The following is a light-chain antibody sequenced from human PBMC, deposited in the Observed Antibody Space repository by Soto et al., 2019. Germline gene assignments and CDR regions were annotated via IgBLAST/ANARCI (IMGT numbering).Light chain of an antibody. CDR1: QSIAGY. J-gene: IGKJ5*01. CDR3: QQSFTVPIT. V-gene: IGKV1-39*01. CDR2: SAS. Sequence: DIQMTQSPSSLSASVGDSVTITCRASQSIAGYLSWYQQKPGKAPNFLIYSASTLQRGVPSRFGGSGSGTDLTLTITGLQPEDFETYDCQQSFTVPITFGQGTRLEN.